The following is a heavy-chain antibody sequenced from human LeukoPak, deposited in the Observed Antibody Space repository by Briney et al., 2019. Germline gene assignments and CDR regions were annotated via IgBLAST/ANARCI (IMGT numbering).Heavy chain of an antibody. J-gene: IGHJ3*02. Sequence: SETLSLICTVSGGSISSYYWSWIRQPPGKGLEWIGYIYYSGSTNYNPSLKSRVTISVDTSKNQFSLKLSSVTAADTAVYYCARYGYCSGGSCYSSGAFDIWGQGTMVTVSS. CDR2: IYYSGST. V-gene: IGHV4-59*01. D-gene: IGHD2-15*01. CDR3: ARYGYCSGGSCYSSGAFDI. CDR1: GGSISSYY.